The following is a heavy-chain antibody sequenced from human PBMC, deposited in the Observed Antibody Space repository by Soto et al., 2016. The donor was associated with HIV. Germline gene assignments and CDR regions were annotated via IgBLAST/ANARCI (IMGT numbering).Heavy chain of an antibody. D-gene: IGHD3-10*01. Sequence: QVQLVQSGAEVKKPGASVKVSCMASGYIFTSYYMHWVRQAPGQGLEWMGLIDPSGVSRSYAQKFQGRVTMTRDTSTSTFYMDLSSLRSVDTAVYYCASSYYYYGSGARMDVWGKGTTVTVS. CDR1: GYIFTSYY. J-gene: IGHJ6*03. CDR2: IDPSGVSR. CDR3: ASSYYYYGSGARMDV. V-gene: IGHV1-46*01.